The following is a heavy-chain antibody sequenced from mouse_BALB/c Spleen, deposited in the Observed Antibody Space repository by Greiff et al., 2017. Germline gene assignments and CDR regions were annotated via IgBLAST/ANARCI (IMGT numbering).Heavy chain of an antibody. CDR3: ARDGYYFDY. Sequence: EVNVVESGGDLVKPGGSLKLSCAASGFTSSSYGMSWVRQTPDKRLEWVATISSGGSYTYYPDSVKGRFTISRDNAKNTLYLQMSSLKSEDTAMYYCARDGYYFDYWGQGTTRTVSS. J-gene: IGHJ2*01. D-gene: IGHD2-3*01. V-gene: IGHV5-6*01. CDR2: ISSGGSYT. CDR1: GFTSSSYG.